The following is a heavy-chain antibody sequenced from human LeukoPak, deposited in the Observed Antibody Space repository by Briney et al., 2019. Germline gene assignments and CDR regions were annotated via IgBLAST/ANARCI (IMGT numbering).Heavy chain of an antibody. CDR1: GFTFDDYA. Sequence: GGSLRLSCAASGFTFDDYAMHWVRQAPGKGPEWVSLISWDGGSTYYADSVKGRFTISRDNSKNSLYLRMNSLRAEDTALYYCAKDASLYYYDSSGYNYFDYWGQGTLVTVSS. D-gene: IGHD3-22*01. V-gene: IGHV3-43D*03. CDR2: ISWDGGST. J-gene: IGHJ4*02. CDR3: AKDASLYYYDSSGYNYFDY.